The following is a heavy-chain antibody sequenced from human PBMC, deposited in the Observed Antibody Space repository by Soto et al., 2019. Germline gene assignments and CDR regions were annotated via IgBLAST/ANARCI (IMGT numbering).Heavy chain of an antibody. CDR3: AKDFRYCTNGVCYDFDY. CDR1: GFTFSSYG. V-gene: IGHV3-30*18. D-gene: IGHD2-8*01. Sequence: QVQLVESGGGVVQPGRSLRLSCAASGFTFSSYGMHWVRQAPGKGLEWVAVISYDGSNKYYADSVKGRFTISRDNSKNTLYLQMNSLRAEDTAVYYCAKDFRYCTNGVCYDFDYWGQGTLVTVSS. J-gene: IGHJ4*02. CDR2: ISYDGSNK.